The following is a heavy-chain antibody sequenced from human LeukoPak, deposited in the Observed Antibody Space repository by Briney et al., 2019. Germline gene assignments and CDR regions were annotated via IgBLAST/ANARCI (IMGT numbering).Heavy chain of an antibody. CDR3: ARGISYYYDSSGYLGR. Sequence: ASVKVSCKASGYTFTSYDINWVRQATGQGLEWMGWMNPNSGNTSYAQKFQGRVTMTRNTSISTAYMELSSLRSEDTAVYYCARGISYYYDSSGYLGRWGQGTLVTVSS. CDR2: MNPNSGNT. D-gene: IGHD3-22*01. CDR1: GYTFTSYD. V-gene: IGHV1-8*01. J-gene: IGHJ4*02.